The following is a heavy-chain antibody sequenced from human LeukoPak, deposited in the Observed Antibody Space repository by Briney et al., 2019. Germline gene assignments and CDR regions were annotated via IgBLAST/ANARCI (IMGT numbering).Heavy chain of an antibody. CDR1: GFTFSSYS. CDR3: AREGISVAAYFDY. V-gene: IGHV3-21*01. J-gene: IGHJ4*02. CDR2: ISSSSSYI. Sequence: PGGSLRLSCAASGFTFSSYSMNWARQAPGKGLEWVSSISSSSSYIYYADSVKGRFTISRDNAKNSLYLQMNSLRAEDTAVYYCAREGISVAAYFDYWGQGTLVTVSS. D-gene: IGHD6-19*01.